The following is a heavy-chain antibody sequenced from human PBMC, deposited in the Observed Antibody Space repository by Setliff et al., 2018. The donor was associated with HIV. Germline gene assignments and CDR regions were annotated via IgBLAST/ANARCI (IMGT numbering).Heavy chain of an antibody. CDR3: VRALYDY. J-gene: IGHJ4*02. V-gene: IGHV3-21*01. CDR2: ISSTSSYI. Sequence: GESLKISCAASGFTFSSYSMNWVRQAPGKGLERVSSISSTSSYIYYADSVKGRFTISRDNAKNSLYLQMSSLRAEDTAVYYCVRALYDYWGQGALVTVSS. CDR1: GFTFSSYS.